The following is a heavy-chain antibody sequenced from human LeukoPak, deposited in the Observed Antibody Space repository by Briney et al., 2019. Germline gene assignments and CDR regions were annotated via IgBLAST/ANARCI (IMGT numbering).Heavy chain of an antibody. CDR2: ISGSGGST. Sequence: PGRSLRLSCAASGFTFSSYAMSWVRQAPGKGLEWVSAISGSGGSTYYADSVKGRFTISRDNSKNTLYLQMNSLRAEDTAVYYCAKDVGARDYFDYWGQGTLVTVSS. D-gene: IGHD1-26*01. V-gene: IGHV3-23*01. J-gene: IGHJ4*02. CDR3: AKDVGARDYFDY. CDR1: GFTFSSYA.